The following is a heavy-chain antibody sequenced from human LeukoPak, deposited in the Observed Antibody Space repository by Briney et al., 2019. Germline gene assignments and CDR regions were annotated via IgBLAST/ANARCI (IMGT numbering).Heavy chain of an antibody. CDR1: GGSFSGYY. D-gene: IGHD2-8*01. J-gene: IGHJ4*02. CDR3: ARGRAGYCTNGVCYTGYFDY. Sequence: SETLSLTCAVYGGSFSGYYWSWIRQPPGKGLEWIGEINRSGSTNYNPSLKSRVTISVDTSKNQFSLKLSSVTAADTAVYYCARGRAGYCTNGVCYTGYFDYWGQGTLVTVSS. V-gene: IGHV4-34*01. CDR2: INRSGST.